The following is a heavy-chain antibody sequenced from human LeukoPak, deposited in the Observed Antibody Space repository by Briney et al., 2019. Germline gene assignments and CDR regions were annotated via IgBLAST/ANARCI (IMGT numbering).Heavy chain of an antibody. CDR3: ARGVISSQTTFQH. V-gene: IGHV1-2*02. D-gene: IGHD4-11*01. J-gene: IGHJ1*01. CDR2: INPNSGGT. Sequence: ASVKVSFKASGYTFTVYYMHWVRQAPGQGLEWMGWINPNSGGTNYAQKFQGRVTMTRDTSISTAYMELSRLRSDDTAVYYCARGVISSQTTFQHGGQGTLVTVSS. CDR1: GYTFTVYY.